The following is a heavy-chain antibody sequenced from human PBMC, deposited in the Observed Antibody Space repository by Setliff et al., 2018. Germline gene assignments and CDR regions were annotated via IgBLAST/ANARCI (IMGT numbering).Heavy chain of an antibody. D-gene: IGHD6-6*01. J-gene: IGHJ4*02. CDR1: GASISSGQNY. V-gene: IGHV4-61*09. CDR3: ARDRSDGPDSFDY. Sequence: SETLSLTCTVSGASISSGQNYWSWIRQPAGKGLEWIGHVFATGNTEYNPSLESRVTFSVDTSKNQFSLKLTSVTVADSAVYYCARDRSDGPDSFDYWGQGAQVTVSS. CDR2: VFATGNT.